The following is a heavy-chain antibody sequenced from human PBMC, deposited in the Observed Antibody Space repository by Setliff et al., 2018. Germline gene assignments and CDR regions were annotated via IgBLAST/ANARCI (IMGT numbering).Heavy chain of an antibody. CDR2: IYYSGST. Sequence: LSLTCTVSGGSISSGGYYWSWIRQHPGKGLEWIGYIYYSGSTYYNPSLKSRVTISVDTSKNQFPLKLSSVTAADTAVYYCARERVLRFLRGFDYWGQGTLVTVSS. V-gene: IGHV4-31*03. J-gene: IGHJ4*02. CDR1: GGSISSGGYY. CDR3: ARERVLRFLRGFDY. D-gene: IGHD3-3*01.